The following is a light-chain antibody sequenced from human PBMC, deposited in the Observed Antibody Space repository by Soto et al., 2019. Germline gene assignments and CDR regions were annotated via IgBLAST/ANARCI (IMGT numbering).Light chain of an antibody. J-gene: IGKJ5*01. Sequence: DIQMTQSPSSLSASVGDRVTITCRASQSISSYLNWYQQKPRKAPKLLIYAASSLQSGVPSRFSGSGSGTDFTLTISSLQPEDFATYYWQQSYSTPPITFGQGTRLEIK. CDR2: AAS. CDR1: QSISSY. V-gene: IGKV1-39*01. CDR3: QQSYSTPPIT.